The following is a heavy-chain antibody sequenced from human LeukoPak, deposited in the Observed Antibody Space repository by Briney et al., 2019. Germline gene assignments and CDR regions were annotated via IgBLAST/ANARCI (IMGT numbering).Heavy chain of an antibody. CDR1: GFTFSSYW. CDR2: INSDGSST. D-gene: IGHD1-26*01. J-gene: IGHJ4*02. Sequence: GGSLRLSCAASGFTFSSYWMHWVRQAPGKGLVWVSCINSDGSSTSYADSVKGRFTISRDNAKNTLYLQMNSLRAEDTAVYYCARDLSAAYDYWGQGTLVTVSS. CDR3: ARDLSAAYDY. V-gene: IGHV3-74*01.